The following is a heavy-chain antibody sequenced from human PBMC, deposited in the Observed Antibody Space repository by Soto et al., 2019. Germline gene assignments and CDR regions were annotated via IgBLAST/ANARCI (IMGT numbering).Heavy chain of an antibody. V-gene: IGHV4-39*01. Sequence: SETLSLTCTVSGGSISSNTYYWGWIRQPPGKGLEGIGSIYYSGSTYYSPSLKSRVTISVDTSKNQFSLNLSSVTAADTAVYYCARSSTIRPNFDYWGQGTLVTVSS. CDR3: ARSSTIRPNFDY. CDR2: IYYSGST. D-gene: IGHD2-2*01. CDR1: GGSISSNTYY. J-gene: IGHJ4*02.